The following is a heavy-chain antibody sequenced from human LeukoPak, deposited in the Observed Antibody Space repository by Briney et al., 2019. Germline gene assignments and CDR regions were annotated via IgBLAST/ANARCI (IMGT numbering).Heavy chain of an antibody. CDR1: GFTFSDYW. CDR3: AKDITGGRSSPYFDS. Sequence: PGGSLRLSCAVSGFTFSDYWMRWVRQAPGKGLEWVANINNFGNEKYYLDSVKGRFTISRDNAKNSLYLQMNSLRDEDTALYYCAKDITGGRSSPYFDSWGQGTLVTVSS. D-gene: IGHD1-14*01. CDR2: INNFGNEK. J-gene: IGHJ4*02. V-gene: IGHV3-7*03.